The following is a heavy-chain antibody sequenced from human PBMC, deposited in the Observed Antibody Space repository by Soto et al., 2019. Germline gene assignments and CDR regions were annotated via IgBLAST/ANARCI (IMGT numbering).Heavy chain of an antibody. CDR2: ISGSGGST. D-gene: IGHD3-10*01. V-gene: IGHV3-23*01. CDR1: GFTFSSYA. Sequence: EVQLLESGGGLVQPGGSLRLSCAASGFTFSSYAMSWVRQAPGKGLEWVSAISGSGGSTYYADSVKGRFTISRDNSKNTLYRQLNSLRDEDTAVYYCVLWPPYYFDYWGQGTLVTVSS. J-gene: IGHJ4*02. CDR3: VLWPPYYFDY.